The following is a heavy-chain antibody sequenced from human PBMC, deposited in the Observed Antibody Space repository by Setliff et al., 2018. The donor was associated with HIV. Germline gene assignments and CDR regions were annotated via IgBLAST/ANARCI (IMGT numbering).Heavy chain of an antibody. CDR2: ISPNFGHT. Sequence: GASVKVSCKTSGYTFTNFGISWVRQAPGHGLEWMGWISPNFGHTNYAQNFHGRITLTVDTSTSRAYMELRSLRSGDTAVYFCARLGSGWSDSYYYAMDVWGQGTTVTVSS. CDR1: GYTFTNFG. J-gene: IGHJ6*02. CDR3: ARLGSGWSDSYYYAMDV. V-gene: IGHV1-18*01. D-gene: IGHD6-19*01.